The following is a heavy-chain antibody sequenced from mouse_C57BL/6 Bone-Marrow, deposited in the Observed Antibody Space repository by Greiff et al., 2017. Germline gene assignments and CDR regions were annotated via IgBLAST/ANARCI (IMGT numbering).Heavy chain of an antibody. V-gene: IGHV2-5*01. Sequence: QVQLQQSGPGLVQPSQSLSITCTVSGFSLTSYGVHWVRQSPGKGLEWLGVIWRGGSTDYNAAFMSRLSITKDNSKSQVFFKMNSLQADDTAIYYCAKNSNLLLRGYWYFDVWGTGTTVTVSS. J-gene: IGHJ1*03. D-gene: IGHD1-1*01. CDR3: AKNSNLLLRGYWYFDV. CDR2: IWRGGST. CDR1: GFSLTSYG.